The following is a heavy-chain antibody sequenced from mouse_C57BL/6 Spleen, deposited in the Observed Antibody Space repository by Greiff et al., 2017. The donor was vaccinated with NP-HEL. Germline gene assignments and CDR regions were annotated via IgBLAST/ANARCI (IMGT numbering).Heavy chain of an antibody. D-gene: IGHD1-1*01. CDR1: GYAFTNYL. CDR3: ARSGDYGSSYWYFDV. V-gene: IGHV1-54*01. J-gene: IGHJ1*03. Sequence: QVQLKESGAELVRPGTSVKVSCKASGYAFTNYLIEWVKQRPGQGLEWIGVINPGSGGTNYNEKFKGKATLTADKSSSTAYMQLSSLTSEDSAVYFCARSGDYGSSYWYFDVWGTGTTVTVPS. CDR2: INPGSGGT.